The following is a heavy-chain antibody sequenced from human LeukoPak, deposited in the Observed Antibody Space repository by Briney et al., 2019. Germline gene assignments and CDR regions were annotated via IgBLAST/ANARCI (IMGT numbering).Heavy chain of an antibody. D-gene: IGHD5-12*01. Sequence: GESLKISCKGSGYSFTSYWIDWVRQMPGKGLEWMGVIYPGDSDTRYSPSFQGQVTISADKSISTAYLQWSTLKASDTAIYYCARRASGYEPFDYWGQGTLVSVSS. V-gene: IGHV5-51*01. CDR2: IYPGDSDT. J-gene: IGHJ4*02. CDR3: ARRASGYEPFDY. CDR1: GYSFTSYW.